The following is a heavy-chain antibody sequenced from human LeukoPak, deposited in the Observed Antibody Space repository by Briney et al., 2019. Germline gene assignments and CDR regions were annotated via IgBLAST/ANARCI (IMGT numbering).Heavy chain of an antibody. J-gene: IGHJ4*02. CDR1: GGTFSSYA. CDR3: AKDPSPPRYYYDSSGYVFTYYFDY. CDR2: IIPILGIA. Sequence: SVKVSCKASGGTFSSYAISWVRQAPGQGLEWMGRIIPILGIANYAQKFQGRVTITADKSTSTAYMELSSLRSEDTAVYYCAKDPSPPRYYYDSSGYVFTYYFDYWGQGTLVTVSS. V-gene: IGHV1-69*04. D-gene: IGHD3-22*01.